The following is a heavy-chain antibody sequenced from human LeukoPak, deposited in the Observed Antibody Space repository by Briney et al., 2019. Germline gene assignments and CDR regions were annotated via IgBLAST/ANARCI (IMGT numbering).Heavy chain of an antibody. CDR3: AREVDVPSTSDGFDI. CDR2: IHHSGRT. J-gene: IGHJ3*02. V-gene: IGHV4-31*03. Sequence: SETLSLTCTVSGVSISSADYWSWIRRPPGKGLEWVGYIHHSGRTHYNPSLKSRATLSLDTSKNQFSLKPTSVTAADTAVYYCAREVDVPSTSDGFDIWGQGTVVTVSS. CDR1: GVSISSADY. D-gene: IGHD2-15*01.